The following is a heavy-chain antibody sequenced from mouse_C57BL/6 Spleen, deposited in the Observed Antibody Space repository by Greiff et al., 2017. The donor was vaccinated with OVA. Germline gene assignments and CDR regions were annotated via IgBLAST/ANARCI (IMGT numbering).Heavy chain of an antibody. CDR3: ARSSTTVAY. CDR2: TNPSSGDT. V-gene: IGHV1-4*01. J-gene: IGHJ3*01. D-gene: IGHD1-1*01. CDR1: GYTFTSYS. Sequence: VQLKQSGAELARPGASVKMSCKASGYTFTSYSMHWVKQRPGQGLEWIGYTNPSSGDTKYNQKFKDKATLTADKSSRTAYMQLSSLTTEDSAVYYCARSSTTVAYWGQGTLVTVSA.